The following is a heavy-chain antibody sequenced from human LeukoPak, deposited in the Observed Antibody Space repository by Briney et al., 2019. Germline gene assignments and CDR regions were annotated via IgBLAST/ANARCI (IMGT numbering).Heavy chain of an antibody. D-gene: IGHD2-15*01. V-gene: IGHV3-20*04. J-gene: IGHJ4*02. CDR2: INWNGDSK. Sequence: GGSLRLSCTSSGFAFDDYCMSWVRQAPGKGLEWVSGINWNGDSKNYADSVKGRFTISRDKAKTSLFLQMNSLRVDDTALYYCVRGEVTYSLDYWGQGTLVIVSA. CDR3: VRGEVTYSLDY. CDR1: GFAFDDYC.